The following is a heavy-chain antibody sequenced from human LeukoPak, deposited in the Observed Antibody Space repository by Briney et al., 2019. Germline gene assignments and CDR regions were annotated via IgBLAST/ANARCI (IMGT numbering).Heavy chain of an antibody. Sequence: ASVKVSCKASGGTFSSYAISWVRQAPGQGLEWMGRIIPIFGTANYAQKFQGRVTITTDESTSTAYMELSSLRSEDTAVYYCARGMVRGRYFDYWGQGTLVTVSS. J-gene: IGHJ4*02. CDR2: IIPIFGTA. V-gene: IGHV1-69*05. CDR1: GGTFSSYA. CDR3: ARGMVRGRYFDY. D-gene: IGHD3-10*01.